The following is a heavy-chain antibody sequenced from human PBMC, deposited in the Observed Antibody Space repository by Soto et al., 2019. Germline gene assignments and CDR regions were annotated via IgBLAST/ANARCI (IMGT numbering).Heavy chain of an antibody. CDR3: ARVESRAYYDFWSGYYTIPFRDYYYGMDV. V-gene: IGHV1-18*01. CDR1: GYTFTSYG. CDR2: ISAYNGNT. D-gene: IGHD3-3*01. Sequence: ASVKVSCKASGYTFTSYGISWVRQAPGQGLEWMGWISAYNGNTNYAQKLQGRVTMTTDTSTSTAYMELRSLRSDDTAVYYCARVESRAYYDFWSGYYTIPFRDYYYGMDVWGQGTTVTVSS. J-gene: IGHJ6*02.